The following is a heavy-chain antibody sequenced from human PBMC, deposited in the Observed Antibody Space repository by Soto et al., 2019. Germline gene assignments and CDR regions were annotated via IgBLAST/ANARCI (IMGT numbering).Heavy chain of an antibody. V-gene: IGHV3-33*01. D-gene: IGHD2-15*01. Sequence: QVQLVESGGGVVQPGRSLRLSCAASGFTFSSYGMHWVRQAPGKGLEWVAVIWYDGSNKYYADSVKGRFTISRDNSKNTLYLQMNSLRAEDTAVYYCARDKAALDAFDIWGQGTMVTVSS. CDR1: GFTFSSYG. CDR2: IWYDGSNK. CDR3: ARDKAALDAFDI. J-gene: IGHJ3*02.